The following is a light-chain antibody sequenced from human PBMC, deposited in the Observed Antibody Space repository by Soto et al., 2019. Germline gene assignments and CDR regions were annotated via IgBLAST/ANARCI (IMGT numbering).Light chain of an antibody. J-gene: IGKJ5*01. V-gene: IGKV3-20*01. CDR2: GAS. Sequence: EIVLTQSPGTLSLSPGERATLSCGASHFVASSYVAWYQQKPGQAPRLLIYGASTRATGIPDGFSGSLYGTHFNLTISRLETGDFAVYYCQHFGGTTFTFGQGTRLEIK. CDR1: HFVASSY. CDR3: QHFGGTTFT.